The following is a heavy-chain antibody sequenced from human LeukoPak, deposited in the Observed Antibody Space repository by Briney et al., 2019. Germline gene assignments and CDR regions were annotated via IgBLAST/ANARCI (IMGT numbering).Heavy chain of an antibody. J-gene: IGHJ4*02. CDR1: GFTFSTYE. CDR2: ISSSGSTI. V-gene: IGHV3-48*03. CDR3: ARDSPILRGITGY. Sequence: GGSLRLSCAGSGFTFSTYEMNWVRQAPGKGLEWVSYISSSGSTIYYADSVKGRFTVSRDNAKNSLYLQMNSLRVEDTAVYYCARDSPILRGITGYWGQGTLVIVSS. D-gene: IGHD3-10*01.